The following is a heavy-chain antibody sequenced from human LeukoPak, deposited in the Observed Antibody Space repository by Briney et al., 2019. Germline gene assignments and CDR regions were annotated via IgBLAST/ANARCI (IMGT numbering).Heavy chain of an antibody. CDR1: GDSVSRSDSY. CDR2: IYYSGRT. J-gene: IGHJ1*01. CDR3: ARRRYYDGSGYLE. Sequence: SEALSLTCSVSGDSVSRSDSYWDWIRQPPGKGLEWIGTIYYSGRTYYSPSLKSRVTMSVDPSNNQFSLTLRPVTAADTAVYYCARRRYYDGSGYLEWGQGTLLSVSS. D-gene: IGHD3-22*01. V-gene: IGHV4-39*01.